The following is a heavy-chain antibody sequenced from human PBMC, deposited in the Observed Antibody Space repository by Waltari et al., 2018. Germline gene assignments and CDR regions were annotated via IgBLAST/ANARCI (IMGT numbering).Heavy chain of an antibody. CDR2: ISYDGSNK. D-gene: IGHD1-1*01. V-gene: IGHV3-30*04. J-gene: IGHJ4*02. CDR3: ARGEPFDY. Sequence: QVQLVESGGGVVQPGRSLRLSCAASGFTFSSYAMHGVRQAPGKGLEWVAVISYDGSNKYYADSVKGRFTISRDNSKNTLYLQMNSLRAEDTAVYYCARGEPFDYWGQGTLVTVSS. CDR1: GFTFSSYA.